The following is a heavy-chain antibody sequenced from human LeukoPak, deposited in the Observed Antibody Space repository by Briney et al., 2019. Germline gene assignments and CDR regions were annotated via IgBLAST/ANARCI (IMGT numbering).Heavy chain of an antibody. CDR2: IYSGGST. D-gene: IGHD3-3*01. CDR1: GFTVSSNY. CDR3: ARVVIIPLYYYYYMDV. V-gene: IGHV3-66*01. J-gene: IGHJ6*03. Sequence: GGSLRLSCAASGFTVSSNYMSWVRQAPGKGLEWVSVIYSGGSTYYADSVKGRFTISRDNSKNTLYLQMNSLRAEDTAVDYCARVVIIPLYYYYYMDVWGKGTTVTVSS.